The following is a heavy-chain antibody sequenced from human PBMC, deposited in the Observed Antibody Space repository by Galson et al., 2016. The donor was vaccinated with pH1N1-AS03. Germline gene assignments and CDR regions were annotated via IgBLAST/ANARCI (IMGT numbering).Heavy chain of an antibody. CDR1: GFTFTTFA. CDR3: AIGRCSAFDI. Sequence: SLRLSCAASGFTFTTFAMRWVRQAPGKGLEWVSAINGSGGSTHYADSVKGRFTVSRDNSKNTLYLQLNSVTPEDTAVYYCAIGRCSAFDIWGQGTMVTVSS. D-gene: IGHD4/OR15-4a*01. V-gene: IGHV3-23*01. CDR2: INGSGGST. J-gene: IGHJ3*02.